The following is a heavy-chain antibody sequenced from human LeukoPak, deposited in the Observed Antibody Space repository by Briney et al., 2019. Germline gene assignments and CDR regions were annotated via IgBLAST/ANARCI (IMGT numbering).Heavy chain of an antibody. J-gene: IGHJ4*02. CDR1: GYTLTELS. CDR3: ATEEGYYGDPTEGRFDY. CDR2: FDPEDGET. V-gene: IGHV1-24*01. D-gene: IGHD4-17*01. Sequence: ASVKVSCKVSGYTLTELSMHSVRQAPGKGLEWMGGFDPEDGETIYAQKFQGRVTMTEDTSTDTAYMELSSLRSEDTAVYYCATEEGYYGDPTEGRFDYWGQGTLVTVSS.